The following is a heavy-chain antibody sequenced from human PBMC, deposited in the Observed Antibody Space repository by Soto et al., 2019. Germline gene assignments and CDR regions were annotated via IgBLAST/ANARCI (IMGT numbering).Heavy chain of an antibody. J-gene: IGHJ4*02. D-gene: IGHD1-26*01. CDR1: GYTFTCYY. Sequence: ASVKGSCKASGYTFTCYYMHWVRQAPGQGLEWMGWINPNSGGTNYAQKFQGWVTMTRDTSISTAYMELSRLRSDATAVYYCAREGYGGPGDDSYFDYWGQGTLVTVSS. CDR3: AREGYGGPGDDSYFDY. V-gene: IGHV1-2*04. CDR2: INPNSGGT.